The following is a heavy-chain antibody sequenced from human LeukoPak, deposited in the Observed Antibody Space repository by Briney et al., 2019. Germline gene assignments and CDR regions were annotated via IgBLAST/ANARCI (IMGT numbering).Heavy chain of an antibody. D-gene: IGHD3-16*01. Sequence: GASVKVSCKSSGHTLTPYDIYWVRQAAGLRLECMGWIHPGNGNTKYSQKFQDRVTFTRDTSASATYMQLNSLRSEDTAVYYCARNGGGLGVWGQGTMVTVSS. V-gene: IGHV1-3*01. CDR1: GHTLTPYD. CDR3: ARNGGGLGV. CDR2: IHPGNGNT. J-gene: IGHJ6*02.